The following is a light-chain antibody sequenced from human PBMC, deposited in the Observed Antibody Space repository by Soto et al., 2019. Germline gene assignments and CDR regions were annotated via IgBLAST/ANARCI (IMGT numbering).Light chain of an antibody. CDR3: SSYTSSSTEV. J-gene: IGLJ1*01. V-gene: IGLV2-14*01. CDR1: RSDVGGYNY. CDR2: DVS. Sequence: QSALTQPASVSGSPGQSITISCTGTRSDVGGYNYVSWYQKHPGKAPKLRIYDVSDRPSGVSDRFSGSKSGNTASLTISGLQAEDEADYYCSSYTSSSTEVFGTGTKLTVL.